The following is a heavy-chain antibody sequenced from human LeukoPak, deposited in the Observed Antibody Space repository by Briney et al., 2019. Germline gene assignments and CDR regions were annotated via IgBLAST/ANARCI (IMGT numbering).Heavy chain of an antibody. D-gene: IGHD3-22*01. CDR1: GFTFGSYS. V-gene: IGHV3-21*01. CDR3: ARDRNYYDSSGYYHGMDY. J-gene: IGHJ4*02. CDR2: ISSSSSYI. Sequence: GGSLRLSCAASGFTFGSYSMNWVRQAPGKGLEWVSSISSSSSYIYYADSVKGRFTISRDNAKNSLYLQMNSLRAEDTAVYYCARDRNYYDSSGYYHGMDYWGQGTLVTVSS.